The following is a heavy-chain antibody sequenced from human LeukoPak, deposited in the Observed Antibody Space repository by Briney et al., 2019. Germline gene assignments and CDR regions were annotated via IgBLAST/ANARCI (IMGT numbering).Heavy chain of an antibody. CDR1: GYTFTGYY. D-gene: IGHD2-15*01. V-gene: IGHV1-2*06. J-gene: IGHJ4*02. Sequence: ASVKVSCKASGYTFTGYYMHWVRQAPGQGLGWMGRINPNSGGTNYAQKFQGRVTMTRDTSISTAYMELSRLRSDDTAVYYCARDMYCSGGSCYPPDYWGQGTLVTVSS. CDR2: INPNSGGT. CDR3: ARDMYCSGGSCYPPDY.